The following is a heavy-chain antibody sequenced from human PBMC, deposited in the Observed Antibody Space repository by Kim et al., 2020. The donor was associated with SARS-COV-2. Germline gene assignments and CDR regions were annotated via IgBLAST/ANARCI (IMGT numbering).Heavy chain of an antibody. CDR2: GSTT. D-gene: IGHD4-17*01. J-gene: IGHJ5*02. Sequence: GSTTTYADSVKGRFTISRDNAENTLYLQMSSLRAEDTAVYYCARLDGGFDIWGQGSLVTVSS. CDR3: ARLDGGFDI. V-gene: IGHV3-74*01.